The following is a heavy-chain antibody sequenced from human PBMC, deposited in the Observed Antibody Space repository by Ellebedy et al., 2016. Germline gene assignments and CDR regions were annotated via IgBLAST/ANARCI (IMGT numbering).Heavy chain of an antibody. CDR1: GGTFSSYA. J-gene: IGHJ4*02. V-gene: IGHV1-69*13. CDR3: ARALYYYGSGSLIDY. CDR2: IIPIFGTA. D-gene: IGHD3-10*01. Sequence: SVKVSCXASGGTFSSYAISWVRQAPGQGLEWMGGIIPIFGTANYAQKFQGRVTITADESTSTAYMELSSLRSEDTAVYYCARALYYYGSGSLIDYWGQGTLVTVSS.